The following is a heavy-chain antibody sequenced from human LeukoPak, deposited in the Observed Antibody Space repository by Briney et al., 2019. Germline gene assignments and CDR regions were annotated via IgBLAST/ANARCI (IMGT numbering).Heavy chain of an antibody. V-gene: IGHV3-74*01. Sequence: GGSLRLSCAASGFTFSTYWMHWVRQAPGKGLVWVSRINSDGSSTSYADSVKGRFTISRDNAKSTLYLQMNSLRAGDTAVYYCARAAYSSTWYSRYFDLWGRGTLVTVSS. CDR2: INSDGSST. CDR1: GFTFSTYW. D-gene: IGHD6-13*01. J-gene: IGHJ2*01. CDR3: ARAAYSSTWYSRYFDL.